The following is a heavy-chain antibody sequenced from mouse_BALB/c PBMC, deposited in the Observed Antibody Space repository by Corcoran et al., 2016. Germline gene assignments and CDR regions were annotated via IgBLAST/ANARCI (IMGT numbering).Heavy chain of an antibody. V-gene: IGHV14-3*02. CDR1: GFNIKDTT. CDR3: ARWDWYFDV. J-gene: IGHJ1*01. Sequence: EVQLQQSGAELVKPGAADKLSCTAPGFNIKDTTMHWVKQRTEQGLEWIGRIDPANGNTKYDPKLQGKATTTADTSSNTAYLQLSSLTSEDTAVYYCARWDWYFDVWGAGTTVTVSS. CDR2: IDPANGNT.